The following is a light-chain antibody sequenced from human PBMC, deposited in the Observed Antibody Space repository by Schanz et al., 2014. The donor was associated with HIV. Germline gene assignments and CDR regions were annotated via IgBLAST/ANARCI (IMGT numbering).Light chain of an antibody. CDR2: DND. CDR1: SSNIGAGYD. CDR3: QSFDVKMRGLV. Sequence: QSVLTQPPSVSGAPGQRVTISCAGSSSNIGAGYDVHWYQHFPGTAPRLLIFDNDNRPSGVPDRISASKSGTSASLAITGLQGDDEADYYCQSFDVKMRGLVFGGGTKVTVL. V-gene: IGLV1-40*01. J-gene: IGLJ2*01.